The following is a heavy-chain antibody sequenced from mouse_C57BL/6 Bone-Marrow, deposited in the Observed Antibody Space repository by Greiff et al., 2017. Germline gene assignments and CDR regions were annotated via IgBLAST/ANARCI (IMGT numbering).Heavy chain of an antibody. J-gene: IGHJ3*01. CDR3: AVDLSIYGNYDRGAD. V-gene: IGHV1-5*01. CDR1: GYTFTSYW. D-gene: IGHD1-1*01. CDR2: IYPGNSDT. Sequence: EVKLVESGTVLARPGASVKMSCKTSGYTFTSYWMHWVKQRPGQGLEWIGAIYPGNSDTSYNQKFKGKAKLTAVTSASTAYMALSSLTNAASAVYDCAVDLSIYGNYDRGADWGQGTLVTVSA.